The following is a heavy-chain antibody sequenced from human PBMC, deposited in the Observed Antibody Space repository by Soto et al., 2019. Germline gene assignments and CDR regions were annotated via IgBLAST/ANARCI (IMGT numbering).Heavy chain of an antibody. D-gene: IGHD1-20*01. Sequence: EVQLLESGGGLVQPGGSLRLSCAASGFTFSNYAMTWVRQAPGRGLEWVSVITGGGDTTYYADSVQGRFTISRDNSKNTLSLQMNSLRAEDTALYYCAKRDRSNWSYFDYWGQGTLVTVSS. CDR2: ITGGGDTT. J-gene: IGHJ4*02. V-gene: IGHV3-23*01. CDR3: AKRDRSNWSYFDY. CDR1: GFTFSNYA.